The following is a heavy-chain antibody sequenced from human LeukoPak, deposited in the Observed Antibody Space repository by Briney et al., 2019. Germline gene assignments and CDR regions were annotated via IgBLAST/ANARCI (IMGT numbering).Heavy chain of an antibody. J-gene: IGHJ4*02. CDR1: GGSFSGYY. D-gene: IGHD6-19*01. V-gene: IGHV4-34*01. CDR3: ARRGRIAVAA. Sequence: SETLSLTCAVYGGSFSGYYWSWIRQPPGKGLEWIGEINHSGSTNYNPSLQSRVTISVDTSKNQFSLKLSSVTAADTAVYYCARRGRIAVAAWGQGTLVTVSS. CDR2: INHSGST.